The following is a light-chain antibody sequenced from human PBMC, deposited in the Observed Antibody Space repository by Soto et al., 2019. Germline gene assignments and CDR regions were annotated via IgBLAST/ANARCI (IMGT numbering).Light chain of an antibody. CDR2: VVS. CDR3: SSYTSSSTTV. CDR1: SSDVGGYNY. V-gene: IGLV2-14*01. Sequence: QSVLTQPASVSGSPGQSITISCTGTSSDVGGYNYVSWYQQHPGKAPKLMIYVVSNRPSGVSNRFSGSKSGNTASLTISGLQAEDEADYYCSSYTSSSTTVFGGGTKLTVL. J-gene: IGLJ2*01.